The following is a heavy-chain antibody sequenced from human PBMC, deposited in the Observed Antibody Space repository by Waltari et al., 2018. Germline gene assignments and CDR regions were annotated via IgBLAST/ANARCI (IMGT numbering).Heavy chain of an antibody. V-gene: IGHV3-30*07. CDR1: GFTFSYHA. D-gene: IGHD5-18*01. CDR3: ARDGPLQIQSWYSFDY. J-gene: IGHJ4*02. Sequence: QVQLVESGGGVVHPGRSLRLSCEASGFTFSYHAMHWVRQAPGKWLEWGAGISYDGSDEYYADSVRGRFTISRDDSKDTVNLQMNSLRPEDTAVYYCARDGPLQIQSWYSFDYWGQGTLVTVSS. CDR2: ISYDGSDE.